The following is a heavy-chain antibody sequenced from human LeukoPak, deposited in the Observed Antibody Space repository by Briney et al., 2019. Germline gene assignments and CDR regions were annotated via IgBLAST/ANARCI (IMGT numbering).Heavy chain of an antibody. CDR3: ARGRIVKKLRFDS. D-gene: IGHD3-3*01. Sequence: GGSLRLSCAASGFTFSNYAMHWVRQAPGKGLEWVAAISYDGSIKYYVDSVKGRFTISRDNSKNTLYLEMISLRAEDTAVYFCARGRIVKKLRFDSCGKGSRVTV. V-gene: IGHV3-30*01. J-gene: IGHJ4*02. CDR2: ISYDGSIK. CDR1: GFTFSNYA.